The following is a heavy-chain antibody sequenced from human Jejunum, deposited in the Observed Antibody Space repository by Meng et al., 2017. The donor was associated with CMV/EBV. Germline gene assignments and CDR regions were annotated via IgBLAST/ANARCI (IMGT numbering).Heavy chain of an antibody. CDR3: ARGAGSSSSRRYLDY. Sequence: EVQLVESGXGWVKPXGSLRLXVXASEFTVRNNYTAWVRPATGKGLEWVSVIYSGGSTYYGDSVKDRFTISRDTSKNTVYLQMDSLRAEDTAVYYCARGAGSSSSRRYLDYWGQGTRVTVSS. D-gene: IGHD6-6*01. CDR1: EFTVRNNY. V-gene: IGHV3-66*01. J-gene: IGHJ4*03. CDR2: IYSGGST.